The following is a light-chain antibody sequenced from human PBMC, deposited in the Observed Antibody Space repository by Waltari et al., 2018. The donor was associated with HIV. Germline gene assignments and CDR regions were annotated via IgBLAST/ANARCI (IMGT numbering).Light chain of an antibody. CDR3: ALWDDSLNGVL. CDR2: SNN. CDR1: SSNIGRNT. Sequence: QSELSQPPSASGTPGQRVAISCSGSSSNIGRNTVNWYQQLPGTAPKRLIDSNNQRPSGVPDRFSGSKSGTAAALAITGLQSEDEADYYCALWDDSLNGVLFGGGTKLTVL. V-gene: IGLV1-44*01. J-gene: IGLJ2*01.